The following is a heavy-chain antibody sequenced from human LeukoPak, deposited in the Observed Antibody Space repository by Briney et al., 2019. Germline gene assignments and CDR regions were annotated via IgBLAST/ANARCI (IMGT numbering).Heavy chain of an antibody. V-gene: IGHV3-30-3*01. CDR2: ISYDGSNE. CDR3: ARGGNHGDYWYFDL. J-gene: IGHJ2*01. Sequence: GSLRLSCTASGFTFFTSTLHWVRQAPGKALDWVAVISYDGSNEYYAESVKGRFTVSRDNSKNTLFLQMNSLRQDDTAVYYCARGGNHGDYWYFDLWGRGTLVTVSS. CDR1: GFTFFTST. D-gene: IGHD4-17*01.